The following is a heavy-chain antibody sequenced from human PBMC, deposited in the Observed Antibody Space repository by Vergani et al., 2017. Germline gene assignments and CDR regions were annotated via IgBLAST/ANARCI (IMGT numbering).Heavy chain of an antibody. CDR1: GYTFSSYG. D-gene: IGHD3-16*01. V-gene: IGHV1-18*01. Sequence: QVLLVQSGAEVKKPGASVKVSCKTSGYTFSSYGISWVRQAPGQGLEWMGWISAYNGKTDYAQKVQGRVTMTTDTSTSTAYMELRSLGSDDTAVYYCVRDKGDFNAFDICGQGTMVTVSS. J-gene: IGHJ3*02. CDR3: VRDKGDFNAFDI. CDR2: ISAYNGKT.